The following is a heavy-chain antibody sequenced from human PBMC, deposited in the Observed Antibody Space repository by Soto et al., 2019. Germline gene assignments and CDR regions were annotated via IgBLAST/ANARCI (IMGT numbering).Heavy chain of an antibody. D-gene: IGHD2-2*01. V-gene: IGHV4-30-2*01. CDR1: GVSVSGSSC. Sequence: SETLSLTCTVSGVSVSGSSCWTWIRQPPGKGLEWIGYIFHGGSTYYNPSLRSRVTISVDRSRTQFSLKMSSVTAADTAVYYCARGRVVVPAAVMFNCLDPWGQGALVTVSS. CDR2: IFHGGST. J-gene: IGHJ5*02. CDR3: ARGRVVVPAAVMFNCLDP.